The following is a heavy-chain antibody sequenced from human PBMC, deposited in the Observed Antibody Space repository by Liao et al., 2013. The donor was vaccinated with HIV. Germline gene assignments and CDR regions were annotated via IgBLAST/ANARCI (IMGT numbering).Heavy chain of an antibody. CDR1: GAYISSGSYY. J-gene: IGHJ4*02. V-gene: IGHV4-61*02. CDR2: LYTTGST. D-gene: IGHD3-9*01. Sequence: QVQLQESGPGLVKPSQTLSLTCSVSGAYISSGSYYWSWIRQPAGKGLEWIGRLYTTGSTNYNPSLKSRVTISVDTSKKQFSLQLHSVTAADTAIYFCTRGVRYSSLFDLWGQGTRVAVSS. CDR3: TRGVRYSSLFDL.